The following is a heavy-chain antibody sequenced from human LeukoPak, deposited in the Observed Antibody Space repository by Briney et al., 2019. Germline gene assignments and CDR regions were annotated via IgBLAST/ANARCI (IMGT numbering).Heavy chain of an antibody. CDR2: INPNSGGT. V-gene: IGHV1-2*02. D-gene: IGHD3-3*01. Sequence: ASVKVSCKASGYTFTGYYMHWVRQAPGQGLEGMGWINPNSGGTNYAQKFQGRVTMTRDTSISTAYMELSRLRSDDTAVYYCARGWLLYGGYYFDYWGQGTLVTVSS. CDR1: GYTFTGYY. CDR3: ARGWLLYGGYYFDY. J-gene: IGHJ4*02.